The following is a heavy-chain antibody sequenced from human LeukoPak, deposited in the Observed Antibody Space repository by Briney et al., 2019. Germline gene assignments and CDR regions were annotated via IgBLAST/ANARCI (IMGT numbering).Heavy chain of an antibody. V-gene: IGHV3-21*01. CDR3: ARGQDDHPATGHDSFDI. CDR1: GFTFSSYS. Sequence: GGSLRLSCAASGFTFSSYSMNWVRQAPGKGLEWVSSISSSSSYIYYADSVKGRFTISRDNAKNSLYLQMNSLRAEDTAVYYCARGQDDHPATGHDSFDIWGQGTMVTVSS. D-gene: IGHD3-9*01. J-gene: IGHJ3*02. CDR2: ISSSSSYI.